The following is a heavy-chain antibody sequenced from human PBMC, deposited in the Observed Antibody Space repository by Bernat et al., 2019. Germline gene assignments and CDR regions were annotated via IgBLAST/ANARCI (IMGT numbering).Heavy chain of an antibody. CDR2: IGVSHDTT. Sequence: EVQLLESGGGLVQPGGSLRLSCAASGFTFSSYAMSWVRQAPGKGLEWVSSIGVSHDTTTYADPVKGGLNISRNNSKTTLYLQKSGERADDKAVNDCGRGGGNNGNPFDYWGQGTLVTVSS. V-gene: IGHV3-23*01. CDR1: GFTFSSYA. J-gene: IGHJ4*02. CDR3: GRGGGNNGNPFDY. D-gene: IGHD1-14*01.